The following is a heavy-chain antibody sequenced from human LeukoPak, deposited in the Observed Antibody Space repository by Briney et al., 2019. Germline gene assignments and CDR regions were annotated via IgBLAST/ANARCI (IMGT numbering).Heavy chain of an antibody. D-gene: IGHD1/OR15-1a*01. Sequence: HPGGSLRLSCAASRFTFNTYRMHWLRQTPDKGLEWLSFIRYDGSNKYYMESVRGRFTSSRDNSKNTLYLQMNSLRPEDTAIYYCARNWNNFFDSWGQGTLVTVSS. CDR2: IRYDGSNK. J-gene: IGHJ4*02. CDR1: RFTFNTYR. CDR3: ARNWNNFFDS. V-gene: IGHV3-30*02.